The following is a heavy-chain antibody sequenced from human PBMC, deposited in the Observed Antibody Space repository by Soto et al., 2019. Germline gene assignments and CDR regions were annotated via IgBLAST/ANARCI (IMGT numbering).Heavy chain of an antibody. D-gene: IGHD3-22*01. CDR2: ISAYNGNT. CDR1: GYTFTSYG. Sequence: ASVKVSCKASGYTFTSYGISWLRQAPGQGLEWMGWISAYNGNTNYAQKLQGRVTMTTDTSTSTAYMELRSLRSDDTAVYYCARTTYYYDSSGYYYREEFDYWGQGTLVTVSS. V-gene: IGHV1-18*04. J-gene: IGHJ4*02. CDR3: ARTTYYYDSSGYYYREEFDY.